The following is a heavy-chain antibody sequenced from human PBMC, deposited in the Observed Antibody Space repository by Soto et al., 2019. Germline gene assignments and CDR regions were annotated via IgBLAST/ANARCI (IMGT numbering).Heavy chain of an antibody. CDR2: IIPIFGTA. D-gene: IGHD3-22*01. Sequence: QVQLVQSGAEVKKPGSSVKVSCKASGGTFSSYAISWVRQAPGQGLEWMGGIIPIFGTANYAQKFQGRVTITADESTSTAYMELSSLRSEHTAVYYCARDEPLYYYDSSGYSCGYWGQGTLVTVSS. V-gene: IGHV1-69*01. CDR3: ARDEPLYYYDSSGYSCGY. CDR1: GGTFSSYA. J-gene: IGHJ4*02.